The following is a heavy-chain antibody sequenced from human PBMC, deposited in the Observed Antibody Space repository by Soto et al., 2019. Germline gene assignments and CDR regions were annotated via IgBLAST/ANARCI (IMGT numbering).Heavy chain of an antibody. CDR3: AKSYDYIWGSYRLTLDY. CDR2: ISGSGGST. CDR1: GLTFSSYA. J-gene: IGHJ4*02. D-gene: IGHD3-16*02. V-gene: IGHV3-23*01. Sequence: GGSLRLSCAASGLTFSSYAMSWVRQAPGKGLEWVSAISGSGGSTYYADSVKGRFTISRDNSKNTLYLQMNSLRAEDTAVYYCAKSYDYIWGSYRLTLDYWGQGTLVTVSS.